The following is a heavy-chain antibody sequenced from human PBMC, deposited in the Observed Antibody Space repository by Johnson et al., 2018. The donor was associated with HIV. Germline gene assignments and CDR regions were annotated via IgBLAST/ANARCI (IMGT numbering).Heavy chain of an antibody. CDR2: LRYDGSEK. D-gene: IGHD3-16*02. V-gene: IGHV3-30-3*01. J-gene: IGHJ3*02. Sequence: QVQLVESGGGVVQPGRPLRLSCVASGFIFSDYAMHWVRQAPSKGLEWVAVLRYDGSEKKYADSVRGRFTISRDNDKNTLYLQMNSLRAEDTAVYYGARGDREIWFGGVIAPGAFDIWGQGTMVTVSS. CDR1: GFIFSDYA. CDR3: ARGDREIWFGGVIAPGAFDI.